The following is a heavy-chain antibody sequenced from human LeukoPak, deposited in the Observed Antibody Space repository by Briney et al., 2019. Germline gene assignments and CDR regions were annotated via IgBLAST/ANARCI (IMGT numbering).Heavy chain of an antibody. D-gene: IGHD2-2*02. CDR1: GFTFSNYW. CDR3: ARDIPQGLSYFDY. J-gene: IGHJ4*02. CDR2: IKEDESEK. Sequence: PGGSLRLSCGASGFTFSNYWMSWVRQAPGKGLEWVANIKEDESEKNYVDSAKGRFTISRDNAKDSLYLQMNSLRAEDTAVYYCARDIPQGLSYFDYWGQGTLVTVSS. V-gene: IGHV3-7*04.